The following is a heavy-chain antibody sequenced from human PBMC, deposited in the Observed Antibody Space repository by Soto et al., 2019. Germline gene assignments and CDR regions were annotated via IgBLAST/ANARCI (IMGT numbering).Heavy chain of an antibody. D-gene: IGHD1-26*01. V-gene: IGHV4-31*03. J-gene: IGHJ3*02. CDR3: ARQGWGGNAFDI. CDR1: GGSISSGGYY. CDR2: IYYSGST. Sequence: PSETLSLTCTVSGGSISSGGYYWSWIRQHPGKGLEWIGYIYYSGSTYYNPSLKSRVTISVDRSKNQFSLKLSSVTAADTAVYYCARQGWGGNAFDIWGQGTMVTVSS.